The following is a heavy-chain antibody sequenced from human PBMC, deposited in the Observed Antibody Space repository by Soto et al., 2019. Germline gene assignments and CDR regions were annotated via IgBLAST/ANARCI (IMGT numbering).Heavy chain of an antibody. CDR2: TYYSGNT. CDR3: ARHRLYTSSSGHCGMDV. Sequence: PSETLSLTCTVSGGSMTKNSHYWGWIRQPPGKGLEWIATTYYSGNTYYNPSLKSRVTISVDTSNNQFSLKLSSVTAADTAVYYCARHRLYTSSSGHCGMDVWGKGTTVTVSS. D-gene: IGHD6-6*01. J-gene: IGHJ6*04. CDR1: GGSMTKNSHY. V-gene: IGHV4-39*01.